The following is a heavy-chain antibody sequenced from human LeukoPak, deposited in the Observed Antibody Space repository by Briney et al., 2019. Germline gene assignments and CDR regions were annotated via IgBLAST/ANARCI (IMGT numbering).Heavy chain of an antibody. J-gene: IGHJ4*02. CDR3: AKGGVYPPTYFDS. V-gene: IGHV3-23*01. D-gene: IGHD6-6*01. CDR1: GFTFSSYA. CDR2: ISGSGGST. Sequence: PGGSLRLSCAASGFTFSSYAMSWVRQAPGKGLEWVSAISGSGGSTYYADSVKGRFTISRDNSKNTLFLQMNTLRAEDTAVYYCAKGGVYPPTYFDSWGQGTLVTVSS.